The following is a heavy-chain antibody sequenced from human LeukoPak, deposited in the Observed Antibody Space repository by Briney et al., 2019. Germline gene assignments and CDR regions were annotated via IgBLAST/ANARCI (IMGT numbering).Heavy chain of an antibody. CDR1: GGSISSSSYY. Sequence: PSETLSLTCTVSGGSISSSSYYWGWIRQPPGKGLEWIGSIYYSGSTYYNPSLKSRVTISVDTSKNQFSLKLSSVTAADTAVYYCARQPRGVIPPVWFDPWGQGTLVTVSS. CDR3: ARQPRGVIPPVWFDP. J-gene: IGHJ5*02. D-gene: IGHD3-10*01. V-gene: IGHV4-39*01. CDR2: IYYSGST.